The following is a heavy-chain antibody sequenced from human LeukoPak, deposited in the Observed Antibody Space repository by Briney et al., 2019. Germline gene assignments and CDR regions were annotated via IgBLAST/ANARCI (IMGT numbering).Heavy chain of an antibody. J-gene: IGHJ6*02. CDR1: GGSINSAGYY. D-gene: IGHD3-10*01. V-gene: IGHV4-31*03. CDR2: MYYSGTT. Sequence: SETPSLTCTVSGGSINSAGYYWSWIRQHPGKGLEWIGYMYYSGTTYYNPSLKSRVIISVDMSKNQFSLKLSSVTAADTAVYYCARDAEYYYGSGSYSSGIDVWGQGTTVTVSS. CDR3: ARDAEYYYGSGSYSSGIDV.